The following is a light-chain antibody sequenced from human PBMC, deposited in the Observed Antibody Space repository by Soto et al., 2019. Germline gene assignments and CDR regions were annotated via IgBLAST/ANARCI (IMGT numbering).Light chain of an antibody. J-gene: IGKJ4*01. CDR2: AAS. V-gene: IGKV1-9*01. Sequence: DIQLTQSPSFLSASVGDRVTITCRASQGISSYLAWYQQKPGLAPTFLIYAASTLQSGVPSRFSGSGSGTEFTLTISSLLPDDFATDSCQQVKSYPLTFGGGTKVEIK. CDR3: QQVKSYPLT. CDR1: QGISSY.